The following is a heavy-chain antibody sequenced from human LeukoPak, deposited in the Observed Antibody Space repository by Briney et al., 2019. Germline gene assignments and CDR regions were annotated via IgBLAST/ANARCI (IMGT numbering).Heavy chain of an antibody. CDR3: ARVVPEGYYYYYMDV. CDR1: GGTFSSYA. D-gene: IGHD6-13*01. Sequence: SVKVSCKASGGTFSSYAISWVRQAPGQGLEWMGGIIPIFGTANNAQKFQGRVTITADKSTSTAYMELSSLRSEDTAVYYCARVVPEGYYYYYMDVWGKGTTVTVSS. CDR2: IIPIFGTA. V-gene: IGHV1-69*06. J-gene: IGHJ6*03.